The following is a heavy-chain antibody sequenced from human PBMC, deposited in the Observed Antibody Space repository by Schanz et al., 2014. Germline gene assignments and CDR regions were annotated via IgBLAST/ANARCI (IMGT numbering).Heavy chain of an antibody. CDR3: ARGYGDSPTDF. V-gene: IGHV1-18*01. D-gene: IGHD4-17*01. J-gene: IGHJ4*02. Sequence: QVQLVQSGAEVKKPGASVKVSCKASGYTFTSYGISWVRQAPGQGLEWMGWISPYNGDTNYALKLQGRVTMTTDTSTGTAYMELRSLRSEDTAVYYCARGYGDSPTDFWGQGTLVTVSS. CDR2: ISPYNGDT. CDR1: GYTFTSYG.